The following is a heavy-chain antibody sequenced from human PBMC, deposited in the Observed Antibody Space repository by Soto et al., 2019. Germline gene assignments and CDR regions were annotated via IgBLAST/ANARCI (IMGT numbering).Heavy chain of an antibody. D-gene: IGHD1-26*01. Sequence: EVQLVESGGGLVKPGGSLRLSCAASGFTFSDNSMKWVRQAPGRGLEWVSSISSTSTYIFYADSVKGRFTISRDNAKNSPYLPMNNRRGWDAGIYYCARQRGGREGDYWGQGTLVIVSS. V-gene: IGHV3-21*01. CDR2: ISSTSTYI. J-gene: IGHJ4*02. CDR3: ARQRGGREGDY. CDR1: GFTFSDNS.